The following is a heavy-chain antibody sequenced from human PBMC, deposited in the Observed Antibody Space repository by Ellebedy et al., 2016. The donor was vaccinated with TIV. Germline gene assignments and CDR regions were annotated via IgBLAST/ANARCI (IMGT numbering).Heavy chain of an antibody. CDR3: ASAPVSFDAFDI. Sequence: SETLSLTXTVSGGSISSGYYWGWIRQPPGKGLEWIGSIYYSGSTYYNPSLKSRVTISVDTSKNQFSLKLSSVTAADTAVYYCASAPVSFDAFDIWGQGTMVTVSS. D-gene: IGHD1-14*01. V-gene: IGHV4-38-2*02. J-gene: IGHJ3*02. CDR1: GGSISSGYY. CDR2: IYYSGST.